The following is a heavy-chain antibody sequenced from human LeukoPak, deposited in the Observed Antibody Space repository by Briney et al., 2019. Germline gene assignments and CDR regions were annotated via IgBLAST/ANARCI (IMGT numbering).Heavy chain of an antibody. CDR3: ARSTQISKYADY. D-gene: IGHD2-2*01. Sequence: GGSLRLSCAASGFTFSSYAMSWVRQAPGKGLEWVSAISGSGGSTYYADSVRGRFTISRDNAKSTLYLQMNSLRAEDTAVYYCARSTQISKYADYWGQGALVTVSS. V-gene: IGHV3-23*01. J-gene: IGHJ4*02. CDR1: GFTFSSYA. CDR2: ISGSGGST.